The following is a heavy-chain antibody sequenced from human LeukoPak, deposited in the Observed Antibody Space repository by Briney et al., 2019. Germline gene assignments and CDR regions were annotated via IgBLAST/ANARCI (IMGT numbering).Heavy chain of an antibody. V-gene: IGHV3-23*01. Sequence: GGSLRLSCAASGFTFSSYAMSWVRQAPGKGLEWVSAISGSGGSTYYADSVKGRFTISRDNSKNTLYLQMNSLRAEGTAVYYCAKVPYSSGWSYFDYWGQGTLVTVSS. CDR2: ISGSGGST. J-gene: IGHJ4*02. CDR1: GFTFSSYA. D-gene: IGHD6-19*01. CDR3: AKVPYSSGWSYFDY.